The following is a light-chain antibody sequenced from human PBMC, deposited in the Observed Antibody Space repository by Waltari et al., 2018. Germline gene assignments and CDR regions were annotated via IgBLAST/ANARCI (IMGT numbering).Light chain of an antibody. CDR1: SSNIGSHT. CDR2: SNY. Sequence: QSVLTQPPSASGTPGQRVTISCSGSSSNIGSHTVNWYQQLPGTAPKLLIYSNYQRPSGVPDRFSGSRSGTSASLAISGLQSEYEADYYCAAWDDGLSGRSWVFGGGTKLTVL. J-gene: IGLJ3*02. V-gene: IGLV1-44*01. CDR3: AAWDDGLSGRSWV.